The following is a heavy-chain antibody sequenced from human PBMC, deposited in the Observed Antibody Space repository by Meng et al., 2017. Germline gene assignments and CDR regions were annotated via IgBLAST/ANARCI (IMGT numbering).Heavy chain of an antibody. CDR3: ARARHGGKTPLGDY. CDR1: GYTFTSYY. Sequence: QVHLVQSGDKVKKPGPSWKVSCKASGYTFTSYYMHWVRQAPGKGLEWMGIINPSGGSTSYAQKFQGRVTMTRDTSTSTVYMELSSLRSEDTAVYYCARARHGGKTPLGDYWGQGTLVTVFS. J-gene: IGHJ4*02. V-gene: IGHV1-46*01. CDR2: INPSGGST. D-gene: IGHD4-23*01.